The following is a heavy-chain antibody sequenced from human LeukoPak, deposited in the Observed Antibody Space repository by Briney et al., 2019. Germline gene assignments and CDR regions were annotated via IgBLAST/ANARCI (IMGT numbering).Heavy chain of an antibody. D-gene: IGHD3-22*01. CDR3: AKIDSNDDMYYYDSSGYYPDY. J-gene: IGHJ4*02. V-gene: IGHV3-30*02. CDR1: GFTFSSYG. CDR2: IRYDGSNK. Sequence: GGSLRLSCAASGFTFSSYGMHWVRQAPGKGLEWVAFIRYDGSNKYYADSVKGRFTISRDNSKNTLYLQMNSLRAEDTAVYYCAKIDSNDDMYYYDSSGYYPDYWGQGTLVTVSS.